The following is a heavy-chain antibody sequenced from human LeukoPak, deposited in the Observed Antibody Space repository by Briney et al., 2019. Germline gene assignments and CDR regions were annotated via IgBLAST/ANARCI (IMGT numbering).Heavy chain of an antibody. J-gene: IGHJ5*02. CDR1: GFSFSGST. V-gene: IGHV3-73*01. CDR2: IDKKDNLYAT. CDR3: TRDRGTYNWFDP. Sequence: GGSLRLSCAASGFSFSGSTVHWVRQSSGKGLEWVGHIDKKDNLYATAYAESVKGRFTISRDDSKDTAFLHMDSLKTEDTALYYCTRDRGTYNWFDPWGQGTLVTVSS. D-gene: IGHD2-15*01.